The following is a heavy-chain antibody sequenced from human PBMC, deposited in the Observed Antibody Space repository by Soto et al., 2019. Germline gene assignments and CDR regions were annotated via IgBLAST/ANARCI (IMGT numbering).Heavy chain of an antibody. V-gene: IGHV3-23*01. CDR3: AKGSTVHYYYYMDV. D-gene: IGHD4-17*01. J-gene: IGHJ6*03. Sequence: GSLRLSCAASGFTFSSYAMSWVRQAPGKGLEWVSAISGSGGSTYYADSVKGRFTISRDNSKNTLYLQMNSLRAEDTAVYFCAKGSTVHYYYYMDVWGKGTTVTVSS. CDR2: ISGSGGST. CDR1: GFTFSSYA.